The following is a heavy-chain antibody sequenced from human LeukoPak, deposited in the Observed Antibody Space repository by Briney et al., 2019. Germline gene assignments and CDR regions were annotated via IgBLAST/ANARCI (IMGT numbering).Heavy chain of an antibody. V-gene: IGHV1-2*02. J-gene: IGHJ5*02. CDR1: GYTFTGYY. CDR2: INPNSGGT. D-gene: IGHD2-15*01. CDR3: ARGRDVVVVAATVVPSRIDP. Sequence: GASVKVSCKASGYTFTGYYMHWVRQAPGQGLEWMGWINPNSGGTNYAQKFQGRVTMTRDTSISTAYMELSRLRSDDTAVYYCARGRDVVVVAATVVPSRIDPWGQGTLVTVSS.